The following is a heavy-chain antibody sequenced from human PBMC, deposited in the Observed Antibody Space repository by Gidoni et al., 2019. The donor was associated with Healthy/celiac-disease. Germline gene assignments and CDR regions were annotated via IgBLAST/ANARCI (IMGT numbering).Heavy chain of an antibody. CDR3: ARDPGGLVGGYRERHNWYFDL. CDR1: GFTFSSYD. D-gene: IGHD6-13*01. CDR2: IGTAGDT. J-gene: IGHJ2*01. Sequence: EVQLVESGGGLVQPGGSLRLSCAASGFTFSSYDMHWVRQATGKGLEWVSAIGTAGDTYYPGSVKGRFTISRENAKNSLYLQMNSLRAGDTAVYYCARDPGGLVGGYRERHNWYFDLWGRGTLVTVSS. V-gene: IGHV3-13*01.